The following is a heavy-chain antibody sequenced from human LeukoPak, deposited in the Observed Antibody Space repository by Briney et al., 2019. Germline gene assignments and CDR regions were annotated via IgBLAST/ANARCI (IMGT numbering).Heavy chain of an antibody. J-gene: IGHJ4*02. V-gene: IGHV3-23*01. CDR3: AQWSRYFDY. CDR1: GFTFSSYG. Sequence: PGGSLRLSCAASGFTFSSYGMSWVRQAPGKGLEWVSAISGGAISAYYADSVKGRFTISRDNSKNTLYLQMNSLRAEDTALYFCAQWSRYFDYWGQGTLVTVSS. CDR2: ISGGAISA. D-gene: IGHD1-26*01.